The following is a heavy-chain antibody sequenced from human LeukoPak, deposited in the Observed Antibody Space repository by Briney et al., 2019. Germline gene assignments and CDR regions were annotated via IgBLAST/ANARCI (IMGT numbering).Heavy chain of an antibody. CDR1: GFTFSSYD. CDR2: IGTAGDT. Sequence: GGSLGLSCAASGFTFSSYDMHWVRQATGKGLEWVSPIGTAGDTYYPGSVKGRFTISRENAKNSLYLQMSSLRAGDTGMYYCARRDGYNSLDYWGQGTLVTVSS. CDR3: ARRDGYNSLDY. D-gene: IGHD5-24*01. V-gene: IGHV3-13*01. J-gene: IGHJ4*02.